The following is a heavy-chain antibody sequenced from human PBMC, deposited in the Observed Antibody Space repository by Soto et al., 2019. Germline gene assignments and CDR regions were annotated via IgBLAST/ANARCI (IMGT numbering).Heavy chain of an antibody. V-gene: IGHV1-8*01. Sequence: ASVKVSCKASGYTFTSYDINWVRQATGQGLEWMGWTNPNSGNTGYAQKFQGRVTMTRNTSISTAYMELSSLRSEDTAVYYCATQTHPKITIFGVVIKRPYYFDYWGQGTLVTVSS. CDR3: ATQTHPKITIFGVVIKRPYYFDY. CDR1: GYTFTSYD. D-gene: IGHD3-3*01. J-gene: IGHJ4*02. CDR2: TNPNSGNT.